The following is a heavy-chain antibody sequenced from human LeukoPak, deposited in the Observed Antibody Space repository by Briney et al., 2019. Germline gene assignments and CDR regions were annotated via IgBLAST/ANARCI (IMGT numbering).Heavy chain of an antibody. J-gene: IGHJ5*02. D-gene: IGHD6-13*01. V-gene: IGHV3-23*01. Sequence: GGTLRLSCAASGFTFSSYGMSWVRQAPGKGLEWVSAISGSGGSTYYADSVKGRFTISRDNSKNTLYLQMNSLRAEDTAVYYCVRFALSSSLDHWGQGTLVTVSS. CDR2: ISGSGGST. CDR1: GFTFSSYG. CDR3: VRFALSSSLDH.